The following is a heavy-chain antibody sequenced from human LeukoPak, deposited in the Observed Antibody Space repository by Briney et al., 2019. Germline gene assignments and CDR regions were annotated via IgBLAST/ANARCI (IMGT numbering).Heavy chain of an antibody. CDR1: GGSFSGYY. CDR2: INHSGST. CDR3: ARGKLPYSSSWYAISYYFDY. D-gene: IGHD6-13*01. V-gene: IGHV4-34*01. Sequence: PSETLSLTCAVYGGSFSGYYWSWIRQPPGKGLEWIGEINHSGSTNYNPSLKSRVTISVDTSKNQFSLKLSSVTAADTAVYYCARGKLPYSSSWYAISYYFDYWGQGTLVTVSS. J-gene: IGHJ4*02.